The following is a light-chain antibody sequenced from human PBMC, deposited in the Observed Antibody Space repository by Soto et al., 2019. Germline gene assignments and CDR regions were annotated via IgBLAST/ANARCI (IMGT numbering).Light chain of an antibody. Sequence: QSALTQPPSVSAAPGQKVTISCSGSSSNIGNNYVSWYQQLPGTAPKLLIYDNDKRPSGIPDRFSGSKSGTSATLGVTGLQTGDEAYYYCATWDSSLSAGVFGGGTQLTVL. CDR3: ATWDSSLSAGV. V-gene: IGLV1-51*01. J-gene: IGLJ2*01. CDR2: DND. CDR1: SSNIGNNY.